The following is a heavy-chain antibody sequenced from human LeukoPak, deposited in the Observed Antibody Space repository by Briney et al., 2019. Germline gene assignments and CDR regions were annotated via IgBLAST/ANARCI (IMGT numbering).Heavy chain of an antibody. CDR3: ARGGEPGSSWYLN. V-gene: IGHV4-39*07. D-gene: IGHD6-13*01. J-gene: IGHJ4*02. CDR1: GGSISSSSYY. CDR2: IYYSGST. Sequence: PSETLSLTCTVSGGSISSSSYYWGWIRQPPGKGLEWIGSIYYSGSTYYNPSLKSRVTISVDTSKNQFSLKLSSVTAADTAAYYCARGGEPGSSWYLNWGQGTLVTVSS.